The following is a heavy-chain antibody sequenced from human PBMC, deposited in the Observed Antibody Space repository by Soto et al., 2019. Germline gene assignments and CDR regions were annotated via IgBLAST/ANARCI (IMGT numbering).Heavy chain of an antibody. D-gene: IGHD2-8*01. CDR3: ARGHSTDCSNGVCSFFYNHEMDV. V-gene: IGHV1-2*04. CDR2: INPKSGGT. Sequence: ASVKVSCKASGYSFTDYHIHWVRQAPGQGLEWPGRINPKSGGTSTAQKFQGWVTMTRDRSISTVYMELTRLGSDDTAVYFCARGHSTDCSNGVCSFFYNHEMDVWGQGTTVTVSS. CDR1: GYSFTDYH. J-gene: IGHJ6*02.